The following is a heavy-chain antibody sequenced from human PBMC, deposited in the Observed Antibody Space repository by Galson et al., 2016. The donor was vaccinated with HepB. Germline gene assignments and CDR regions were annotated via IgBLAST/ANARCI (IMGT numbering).Heavy chain of an antibody. V-gene: IGHV3-49*03. CDR2: IRCKAYGGTE. J-gene: IGHJ3*01. CDR3: TRGGAGTNAFDF. Sequence: SLRLSCAASGFTFGDYTMSWFRQAPGKGLEWLGFIRCKAYGGTEDYAASVRGRFTFSRDDSKNIPYLQMSSLKDEDTAVYFCTRGGAGTNAFDFWGQGTLVTVSS. CDR1: GFTFGDYT. D-gene: IGHD1-26*01.